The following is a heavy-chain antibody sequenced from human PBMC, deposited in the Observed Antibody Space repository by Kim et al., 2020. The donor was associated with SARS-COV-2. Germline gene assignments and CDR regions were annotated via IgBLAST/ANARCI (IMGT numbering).Heavy chain of an antibody. Sequence: SETLSLTCSVSGDSISSDNWWSWVRLPPGKRLEWLGEIYATGRTNYNPSLKGRVTLSVDKFRNQVSLRLNSVTAADTAVYYCARDILPGAHFDYWGQGILVTVSS. CDR1: GDSISSDNW. CDR3: ARDILPGAHFDY. J-gene: IGHJ4*02. V-gene: IGHV4-4*02. CDR2: IYATGRT.